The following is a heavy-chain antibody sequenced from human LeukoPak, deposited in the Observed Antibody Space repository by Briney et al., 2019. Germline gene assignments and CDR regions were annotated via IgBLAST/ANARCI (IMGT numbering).Heavy chain of an antibody. D-gene: IGHD3-9*01. CDR3: ARDYDILTGYIAFDI. CDR1: GYTFTSYG. Sequence: ASVEVSCKASGYTFTSYGISWVRQAPGQGLEWMGWISAYNGNTNYAQKLQGRVTMTTDTSTSTAYMELRSLRSDDTAVYYCARDYDILTGYIAFDIWGQGTMVTVSS. CDR2: ISAYNGNT. V-gene: IGHV1-18*04. J-gene: IGHJ3*02.